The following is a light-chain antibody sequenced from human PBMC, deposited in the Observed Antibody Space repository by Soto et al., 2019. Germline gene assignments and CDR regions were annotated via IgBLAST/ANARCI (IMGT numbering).Light chain of an antibody. CDR3: QSYNSSLSGYV. CDR1: SSNFGAGYD. V-gene: IGLV1-40*01. CDR2: GNS. Sequence: QSVLTQPPSVSGAPGQRVTISCTGSSSNFGAGYDVHWYQQLPGTAPKLLIYGNSNRPSGVPDRFSGSKSGTSASLAITGLQAEDEADYYGQSYNSSLSGYVFGTGTKV. J-gene: IGLJ1*01.